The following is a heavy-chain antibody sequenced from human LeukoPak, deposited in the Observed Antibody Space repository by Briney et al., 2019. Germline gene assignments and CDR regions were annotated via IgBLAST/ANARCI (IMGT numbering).Heavy chain of an antibody. CDR3: ANGIRYYFDN. J-gene: IGHJ4*02. CDR1: GFIFSNYA. D-gene: IGHD1-1*01. Sequence: LPGGSLRLSCAASGFIFSNYAMIWVRQAPGKGLEWVSSICDSGGSIDYADSVTVRITIPRDNSKITVYLQMNSLRDDDTAVYYCANGIRYYFDNWGQGTLVTVSS. CDR2: ICDSGGSI. V-gene: IGHV3-23*01.